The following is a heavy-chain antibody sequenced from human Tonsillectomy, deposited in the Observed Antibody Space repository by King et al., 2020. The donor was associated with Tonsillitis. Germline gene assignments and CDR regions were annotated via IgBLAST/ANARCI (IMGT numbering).Heavy chain of an antibody. D-gene: IGHD6-13*01. CDR1: GFTISFNY. CDR3: ARDVAAAGFLWD. V-gene: IGHV3-53*01. Sequence: VQLVESGGGLIQPGGSLRLSCAASGFTISFNYMSWVRQAPGKGLEWVSVIYTGGSTYYADSVKGRFPISRDNSKNTLSLQMKSLRAEDTAVYYCARDVAAAGFLWDWGQGALVTVSS. CDR2: IYTGGST. J-gene: IGHJ4*02.